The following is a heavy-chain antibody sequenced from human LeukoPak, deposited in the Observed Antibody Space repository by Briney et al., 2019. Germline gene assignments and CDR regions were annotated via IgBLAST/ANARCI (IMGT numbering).Heavy chain of an antibody. CDR2: IIPIVGTA. CDR1: GGTFSSYA. Sequence: SVKVSCKASGGTFSSYAISWVRQAPGQGLEWMGGIIPIVGTANYAQKFQGRVTITTDESTSTAYMELSSLRSEDTAVYYCASKRPNNYDFWSGPYYYYMDVWGKGTTVTVSS. V-gene: IGHV1-69*05. CDR3: ASKRPNNYDFWSGPYYYYMDV. J-gene: IGHJ6*03. D-gene: IGHD3-3*01.